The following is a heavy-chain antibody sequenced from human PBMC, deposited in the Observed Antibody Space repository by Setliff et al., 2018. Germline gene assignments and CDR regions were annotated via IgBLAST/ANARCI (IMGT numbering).Heavy chain of an antibody. Sequence: GESLKISCKASGYNFLDYWIGWVRQMPGKGLEWMGIIYPDDSDTTYSPSFEAQITFSVDKSITTAYLQWSSLKASDTAIYYCARHRVGNSGYAIPILDFWGQGALVTVSS. CDR3: ARHRVGNSGYAIPILDF. CDR1: GYNFLDYW. J-gene: IGHJ4*02. CDR2: IYPDDSDT. D-gene: IGHD5-12*01. V-gene: IGHV5-51*01.